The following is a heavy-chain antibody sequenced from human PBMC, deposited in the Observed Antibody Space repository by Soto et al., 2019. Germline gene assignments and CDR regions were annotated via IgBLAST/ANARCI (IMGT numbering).Heavy chain of an antibody. J-gene: IGHJ6*02. CDR3: ARHTGYYYYGMDV. CDR2: IIPIFGTA. Sequence: GASVKVSCKASGGTFSSYAISWVRQAPGQGLEWMGGIIPIFGTANYAQKFQGRVTITADESTSTAYMELSSLRSEDTAMYYCARHTGYYYYGMDVWGQGTTVTVSS. CDR1: GGTFSSYA. D-gene: IGHD2-2*02. V-gene: IGHV1-69*13.